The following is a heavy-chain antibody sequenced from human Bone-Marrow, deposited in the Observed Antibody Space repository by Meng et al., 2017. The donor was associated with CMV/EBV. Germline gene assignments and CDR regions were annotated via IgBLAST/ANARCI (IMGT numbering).Heavy chain of an antibody. CDR1: GYTFTGHY. D-gene: IGHD5-18*01. CDR2: INPSGGST. J-gene: IGHJ6*02. CDR3: ARRRGYSYGRGYYYYGMDV. Sequence: ASVKVSCKASGYTFTGHYMHWVRQAPGQGLESMGIINPSGGSTSYAQTFQGRVTMTKDTSTSTVYMELSSLRSEDTAVYYCARRRGYSYGRGYYYYGMDVWGQGTTVTVS. V-gene: IGHV1-46*01.